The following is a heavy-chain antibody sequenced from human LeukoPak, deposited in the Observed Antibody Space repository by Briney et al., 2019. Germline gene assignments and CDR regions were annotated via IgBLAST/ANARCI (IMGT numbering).Heavy chain of an antibody. Sequence: SETLSLTCTVSGGSFSNYYWSWIRQPAGKGLEWIGRIFTSGSTNYNPSVKSRVTMSVDTSNNQFSLKLTSVTAADTAVYYCARQPPQYYGMDVWGQGTTVTVSS. CDR3: ARQPPQYYGMDV. CDR2: IFTSGST. V-gene: IGHV4-4*07. D-gene: IGHD1-14*01. J-gene: IGHJ6*02. CDR1: GGSFSNYY.